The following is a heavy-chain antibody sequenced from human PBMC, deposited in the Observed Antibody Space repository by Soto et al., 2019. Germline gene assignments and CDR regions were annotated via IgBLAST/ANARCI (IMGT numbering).Heavy chain of an antibody. CDR1: GGSFSGYY. Sequence: PSETLSLTCAVYGGSFSGYYWSWIRQPPGKGLEWIGEINHSGSTNYNPSLKSRVTISVDTSKNQFSLKLSSVTAADTAVYYCARYWSNDYVWGSYRYSYYFDYWGQGTLVTVSS. CDR3: ARYWSNDYVWGSYRYSYYFDY. J-gene: IGHJ4*02. V-gene: IGHV4-34*01. D-gene: IGHD3-16*02. CDR2: INHSGST.